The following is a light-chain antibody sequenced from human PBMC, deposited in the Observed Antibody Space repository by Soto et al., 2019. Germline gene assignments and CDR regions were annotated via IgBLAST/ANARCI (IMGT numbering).Light chain of an antibody. CDR2: GAS. V-gene: IGKV4-1*01. Sequence: DIVMTQSPDSLAVSLGERAIINCKSSQSVLYSSNNKNYLAWYQQKPGQPPKLLIYGASTRESGVPDRFSGSGSGTDFTLTISSLQAGDVAVYFCQQYYGTLPTFGQGTKVEI. J-gene: IGKJ1*01. CDR1: QSVLYSSNNKNY. CDR3: QQYYGTLPT.